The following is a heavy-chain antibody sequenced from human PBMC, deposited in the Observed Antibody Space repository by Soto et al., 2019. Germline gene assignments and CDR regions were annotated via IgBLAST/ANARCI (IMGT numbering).Heavy chain of an antibody. Sequence: QVQLVQSGAEVKKPGSSVKVSCRASGGTFGSHTISWVRQAPGQGLEWMGGIMPMFGVTNYARRFQGRLTMTANXSXTXXDVEVSSLTSEDTAVYYCAGEGVTSSVSMPWMGYHYYGLDVWGQGTTVIVS. CDR3: AGEGVTSSVSMPWMGYHYYGLDV. CDR2: IMPMFGVT. V-gene: IGHV1-69*12. D-gene: IGHD2-2*01. J-gene: IGHJ6*02. CDR1: GGTFGSHT.